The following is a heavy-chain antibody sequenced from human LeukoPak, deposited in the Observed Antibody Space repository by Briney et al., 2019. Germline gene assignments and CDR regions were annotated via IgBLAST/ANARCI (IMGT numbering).Heavy chain of an antibody. CDR3: ARDLTGVDIVPN. CDR1: GGTFSSYA. CDR2: IIPIFGTA. J-gene: IGHJ4*02. Sequence: SVKVSCKASGGTFSSYAISWVRQAPGQGLEWMGGIIPIFGTANYAQEFQGRVTITADESTSTAYMELSSLRSEDTAVYYCARDLTGVDIVPNWGQGTLVTVSS. V-gene: IGHV1-69*13. D-gene: IGHD5-12*01.